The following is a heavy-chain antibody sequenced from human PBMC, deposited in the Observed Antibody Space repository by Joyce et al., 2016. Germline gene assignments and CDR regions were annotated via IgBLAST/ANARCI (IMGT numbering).Heavy chain of an antibody. CDR1: GFSFRYFW. J-gene: IGHJ5*02. D-gene: IGHD6-13*01. V-gene: IGHV3-7*03. Sequence: EVYLVESGGGLVQPGGSLRLSCAASGFSFRYFWMDWVRQAPGKGLEWVAQINEDGSEKKYMDSLRGRFTISRDNAKNSVDLQINSLRVEDTAVYYCTRGSGTGWFDPWGQGTLVTVSS. CDR3: TRGSGTGWFDP. CDR2: INEDGSEK.